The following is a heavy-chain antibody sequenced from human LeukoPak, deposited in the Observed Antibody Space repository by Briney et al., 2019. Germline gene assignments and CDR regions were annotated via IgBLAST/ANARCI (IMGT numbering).Heavy chain of an antibody. CDR3: ATYGGWEPYYFDY. V-gene: IGHV3-30*02. D-gene: IGHD4-23*01. J-gene: IGHJ4*02. CDR2: IRYDGRNK. Sequence: GGSLRLSCAASGFTFSSYGMHWVRQAPGKGLEWVAFIRYDGRNKYYAASVKGRFTISRDNSKNTLYLQMNSPRAEDTAVYYCATYGGWEPYYFDYWGQGTLVTVSS. CDR1: GFTFSSYG.